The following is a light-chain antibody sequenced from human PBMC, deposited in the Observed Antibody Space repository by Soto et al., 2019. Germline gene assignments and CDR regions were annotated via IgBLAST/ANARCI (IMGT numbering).Light chain of an antibody. CDR1: QTITTF. Sequence: DIQLTQFPPSLSASVGGRLSISCRASQTITTFLNWYQQRPGKAPKLLIFLASRLQSGVPSRFSGSGSGTDFTLTITNVQPEDFATYHXQXXYSTPYTFXPGTTVDI. CDR3: QXXYSTPYT. J-gene: IGKJ3*01. V-gene: IGKV1-39*01. CDR2: LAS.